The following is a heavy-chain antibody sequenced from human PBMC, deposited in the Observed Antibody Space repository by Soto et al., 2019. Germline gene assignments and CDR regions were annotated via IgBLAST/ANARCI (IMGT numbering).Heavy chain of an antibody. V-gene: IGHV4-59*01. Sequence: SETLSLTCTVSGGSISSYYWSWIRQPPGKGLEWIGYIYYSGSTNYNPSLKSRVTISVDTSKNQFSLKLSSVTAADTAVYYCARVRYRRRLAYWGQGTLVTVSA. D-gene: IGHD5-12*01. CDR3: ARVRYRRRLAY. CDR1: GGSISSYY. J-gene: IGHJ4*02. CDR2: IYYSGST.